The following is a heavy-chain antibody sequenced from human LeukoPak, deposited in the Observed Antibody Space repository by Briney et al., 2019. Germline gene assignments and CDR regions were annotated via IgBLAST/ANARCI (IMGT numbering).Heavy chain of an antibody. CDR3: AKGGPPTGAAPRPWDFNY. V-gene: IGHV3-30*18. CDR2: ISYDGSNK. CDR1: GFTFSSYG. J-gene: IGHJ4*02. Sequence: GGSLRLSCAASGFTFSSYGMHWVRQAPGKGLEWVAVISYDGSNKYYADSVKGRFTISRDNSKNTLYLQMNSLRAEDTAVYYCAKGGPPTGAAPRPWDFNYWGQGTLVTVSS. D-gene: IGHD1-26*01.